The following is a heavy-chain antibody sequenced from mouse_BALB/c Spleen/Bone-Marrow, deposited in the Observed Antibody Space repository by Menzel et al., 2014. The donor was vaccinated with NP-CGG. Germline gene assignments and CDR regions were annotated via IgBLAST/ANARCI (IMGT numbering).Heavy chain of an antibody. CDR1: GYTFTSYW. J-gene: IGHJ1*01. CDR3: ASDWYFDV. Sequence: QVQLQQSGAELAKPGASVKMSCKASGYTFTSYWMHWVKQRPGQGLEWIGYINPSTGYTEYNQKFKDKATLTADKSSSTAYMQLSSLTSEDSAVYYCASDWYFDVWGAGTTVTVSS. CDR2: INPSTGYT. V-gene: IGHV1-7*01.